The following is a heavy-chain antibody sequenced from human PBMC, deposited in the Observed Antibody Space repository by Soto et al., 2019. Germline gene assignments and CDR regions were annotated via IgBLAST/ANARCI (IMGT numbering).Heavy chain of an antibody. Sequence: ASVKVSCKASGYTFTSYGISWVRHAPGQGLEWMGWISAYNGNTNYAQKLQGRVTMTTDTSTSTAYMELRSLRSDDTAVYYCARDRYSSGWYPNSGGGYWGQGTLVTVSS. CDR2: ISAYNGNT. CDR3: ARDRYSSGWYPNSGGGY. J-gene: IGHJ4*02. V-gene: IGHV1-18*04. CDR1: GYTFTSYG. D-gene: IGHD6-19*01.